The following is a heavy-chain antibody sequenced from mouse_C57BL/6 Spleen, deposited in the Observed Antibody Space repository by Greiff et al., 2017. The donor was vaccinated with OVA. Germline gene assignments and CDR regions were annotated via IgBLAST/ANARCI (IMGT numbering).Heavy chain of an antibody. V-gene: IGHV1-55*01. Sequence: QVQLQQPGAELVKPGASVKMSCKASGYTFTSYWITWVKQRPGQGLEWIGDIYPGSGSTNYNEKFKSKATLTVDTSSRTAYMQLSSLTSEDSAVYYCARVRPGDAMDYWGQGTSVTVSS. J-gene: IGHJ4*01. CDR1: GYTFTSYW. CDR2: IYPGSGST. CDR3: ARVRPGDAMDY.